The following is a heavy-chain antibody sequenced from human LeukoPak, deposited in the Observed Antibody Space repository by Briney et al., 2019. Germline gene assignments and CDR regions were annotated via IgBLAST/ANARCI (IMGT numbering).Heavy chain of an antibody. CDR2: SDPEDGET. J-gene: IGHJ6*02. CDR3: ATNKIAVDYGMDV. Sequence: GASVKVSCKVSGYALTELSMHWVRQAPGKGLEWMGGSDPEDGETIYAQKFQGRVTMTEDTSTDTAYMELSSLRSEDTAVYYCATNKIAVDYGMDVWGQGTTVTVSS. CDR1: GYALTELS. D-gene: IGHD6-19*01. V-gene: IGHV1-24*01.